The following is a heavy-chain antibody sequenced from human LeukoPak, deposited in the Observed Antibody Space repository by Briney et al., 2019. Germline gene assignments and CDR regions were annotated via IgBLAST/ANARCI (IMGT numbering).Heavy chain of an antibody. D-gene: IGHD6-13*01. CDR2: IYTSGST. CDR3: AREGYSSSWYGTKYFQH. J-gene: IGHJ1*01. CDR1: GGSISSYY. Sequence: SETLSLTCTVSGGSISSYYWSWIRQPAGKGLEWIGRIYTSGSTNYNPSLKSRVTISVDTSKNQFSLKLSSVTAADTAVYYCAREGYSSSWYGTKYFQHWGQGTLVTVSS. V-gene: IGHV4-4*07.